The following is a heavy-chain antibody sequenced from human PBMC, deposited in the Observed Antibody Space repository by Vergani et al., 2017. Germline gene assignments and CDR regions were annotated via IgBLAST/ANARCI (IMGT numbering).Heavy chain of an antibody. CDR3: ARETYYDYVWGSYRHNWFDP. D-gene: IGHD3-16*02. CDR2: ISYDGSNK. CDR1: GFTFSSYA. Sequence: VQLVESGGGVVQPGRSLRLSCAASGFTFSSYAMHWVRPAPGKGLEWVAVISYDGSNKYYADSVKGRFTISRDNSKNTRYLQMNSLRAEDTAVYYCARETYYDYVWGSYRHNWFDPWGQGTLVTVSS. V-gene: IGHV3-30-3*01. J-gene: IGHJ5*02.